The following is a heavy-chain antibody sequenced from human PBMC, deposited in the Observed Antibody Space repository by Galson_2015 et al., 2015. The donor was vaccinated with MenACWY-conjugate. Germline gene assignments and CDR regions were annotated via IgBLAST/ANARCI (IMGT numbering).Heavy chain of an antibody. CDR1: GFTLSSSA. V-gene: IGHV3-23*01. CDR2: IGGSDDNT. CDR3: VKGWFAMDV. Sequence: SLRLSCAASGFTLSSSAMNWVRQAPGKGLEWVSTIGGSDDNTYYPDSVRGRFTISRDTSKSTLDLQMNSLRAEDTAVCYCVKGWFAMDVWGQGTTVTVSS. J-gene: IGHJ6*02. D-gene: IGHD3-10*01.